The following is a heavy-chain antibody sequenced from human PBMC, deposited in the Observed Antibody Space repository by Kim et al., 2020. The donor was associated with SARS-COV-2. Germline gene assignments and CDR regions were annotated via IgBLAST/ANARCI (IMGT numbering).Heavy chain of an antibody. D-gene: IGHD3-10*01. CDR2: INHSGST. Sequence: SETLSLTCAVYGGSFSGYYWSWIRQPPGKGLEWIGEINHSGSTNYNPSLKSRVTISVDTSKNQFSLKLSSVTAADTAVYYCARGRYTYYYGSWSYYNGRLYYYGMDVWGQGTTVTVSS. CDR1: GGSFSGYY. V-gene: IGHV4-34*01. J-gene: IGHJ6*02. CDR3: ARGRYTYYYGSWSYYNGRLYYYGMDV.